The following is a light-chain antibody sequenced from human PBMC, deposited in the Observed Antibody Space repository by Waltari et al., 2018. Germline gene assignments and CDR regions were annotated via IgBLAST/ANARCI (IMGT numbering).Light chain of an antibody. V-gene: IGLV1-47*01. Sequence: QSVVTQPPSASGAPAQRVTISCSGSNSHIERTNFRWYQQFPGFAPKPLIYKNNQRPSGVPDRFSGSKSGTSASLAISGLRSEDEADYFCAAWDHSLGGPVFGGGTKLTVL. J-gene: IGLJ3*02. CDR3: AAWDHSLGGPV. CDR2: KNN. CDR1: NSHIERTN.